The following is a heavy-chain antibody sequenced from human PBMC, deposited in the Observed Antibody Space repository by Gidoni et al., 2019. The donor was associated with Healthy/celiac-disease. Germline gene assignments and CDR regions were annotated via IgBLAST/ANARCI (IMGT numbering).Heavy chain of an antibody. CDR2: IGTAGDT. CDR1: GFPFSSYD. J-gene: IGHJ2*01. V-gene: IGHV3-13*04. D-gene: IGHD3-10*01. Sequence: EVQLVESGGGLVQPGGSLRLSCAASGFPFSSYDMTWVRQATGKGLEWVSAIGTAGDTYYPGSVKGRFTISRENAKNSLYLQMNSLRAGDTAVYYCARSSGGSGSYYPNTYWYFDLWGRGTLVTVSS. CDR3: ARSSGGSGSYYPNTYWYFDL.